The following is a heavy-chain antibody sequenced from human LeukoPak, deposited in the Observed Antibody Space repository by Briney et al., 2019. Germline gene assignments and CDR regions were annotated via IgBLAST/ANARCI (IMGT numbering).Heavy chain of an antibody. CDR2: ISWNSGSI. CDR1: GFTFDDYA. CDR3: AKLSSDCSSTSCYSYDAFDI. J-gene: IGHJ3*02. D-gene: IGHD2-2*01. V-gene: IGHV3-9*03. Sequence: PGGSLRLSCAASGFTFDDYAMHWVRQAPGKGLEWVSGISWNSGSIGYADSMKGRFTISRDNAKNSLYLQMNSLRAEDMALYYCAKLSSDCSSTSCYSYDAFDIWGQGTMVTVSS.